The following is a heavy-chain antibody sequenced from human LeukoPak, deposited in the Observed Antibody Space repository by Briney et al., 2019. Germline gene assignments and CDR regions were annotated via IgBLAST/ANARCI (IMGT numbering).Heavy chain of an antibody. CDR2: ISGSGGST. Sequence: PGGSLRLSCAASGFTFSSHGMSWVRQAPGKGLEWVSAISGSGGSTYYADSVKGRFTMSRDNSKNTLYLQMNSLRAEDTAVYYCARLDDYGDFLDPWGQGTLVTVSS. J-gene: IGHJ5*02. D-gene: IGHD4-17*01. CDR3: ARLDDYGDFLDP. CDR1: GFTFSSHG. V-gene: IGHV3-23*01.